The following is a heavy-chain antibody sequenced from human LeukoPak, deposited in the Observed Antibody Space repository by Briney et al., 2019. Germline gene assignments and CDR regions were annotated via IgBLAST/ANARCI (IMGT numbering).Heavy chain of an antibody. J-gene: IGHJ4*02. CDR3: ARDKEWLRLGD. CDR2: INPNSGGT. V-gene: IGHV1-2*06. Sequence: ASVKVSCKASGYTFTGYYMRWVRQAPGQGLEWMGRINPNSGGTNYAQKFQGRVTMTRDTSISTAHMELSRLRSDDTAVYYCARDKEWLRLGDWGQGTLVTVSS. D-gene: IGHD5-12*01. CDR1: GYTFTGYY.